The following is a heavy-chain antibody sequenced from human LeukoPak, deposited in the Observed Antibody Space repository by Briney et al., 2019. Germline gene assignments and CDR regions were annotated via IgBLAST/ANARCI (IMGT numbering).Heavy chain of an antibody. CDR3: ARDPPGYSSGWYARGAFDT. CDR1: GYTFTSYA. Sequence: GASVKVSCKASGYTFTSYAMNWVRQAPGQGLEWMGWINTNTGNPTYAQGFTGRFVFSLDTSVSTAYLQISSLKAEDTAVYYCARDPPGYSSGWYARGAFDTWGQGTTVTVSS. V-gene: IGHV7-4-1*02. CDR2: INTNTGNP. J-gene: IGHJ3*02. D-gene: IGHD6-19*01.